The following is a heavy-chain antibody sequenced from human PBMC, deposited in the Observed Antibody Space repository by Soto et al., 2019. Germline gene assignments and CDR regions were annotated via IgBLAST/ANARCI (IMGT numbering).Heavy chain of an antibody. CDR3: ANTFSSGWYGDDAFDI. CDR2: ISYDGSNK. Sequence: QVQLVESGGGVVQPGRSLRLSCAASGFTFSSYGMHWVRQAPGKGLEWVAVISYDGSNKYYADSVKGRFIISRDNSKNTLYLQMNSLRAEDTAVYYCANTFSSGWYGDDAFDIWGQGTMVTVSS. V-gene: IGHV3-30*18. D-gene: IGHD6-19*01. CDR1: GFTFSSYG. J-gene: IGHJ3*02.